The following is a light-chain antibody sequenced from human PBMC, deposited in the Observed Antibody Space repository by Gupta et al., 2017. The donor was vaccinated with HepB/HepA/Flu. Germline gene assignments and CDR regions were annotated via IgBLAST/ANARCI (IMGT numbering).Light chain of an antibody. CDR3: GSYTSTSTFEV. Sequence: QSALTQPASVSGSPGQSITISCTGPSSDIGNYNYVSWYQQHPGKAPKLMIYDVSNRPSGVSNRFSGSKSGNTASLTISGLQAEGEADYYCGSYTSTSTFEVFGGGTKLTVL. CDR1: SSDIGNYNY. V-gene: IGLV2-14*01. CDR2: DVS. J-gene: IGLJ2*01.